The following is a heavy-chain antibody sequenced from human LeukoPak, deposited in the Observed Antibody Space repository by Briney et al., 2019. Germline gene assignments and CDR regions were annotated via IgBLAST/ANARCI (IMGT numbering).Heavy chain of an antibody. CDR1: GISFSDYY. D-gene: IGHD3-16*01. J-gene: IGHJ4*02. Sequence: PSETLSLTCAVPGISFSDYYWSWLRQSPGKGLEWIGEISHSGGSKYNPSLKSRVAISIDTSKNQFSLRLTSVTAADTAVYYCVRGVRSWGRKVLDYWGQGALVTVSS. CDR2: ISHSGGS. V-gene: IGHV4-34*01. CDR3: VRGVRSWGRKVLDY.